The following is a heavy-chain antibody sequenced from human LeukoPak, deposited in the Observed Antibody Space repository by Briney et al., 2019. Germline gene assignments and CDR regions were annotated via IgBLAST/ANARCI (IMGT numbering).Heavy chain of an antibody. J-gene: IGHJ4*02. CDR1: GFTFNNYW. CDR2: IKTDGSTT. V-gene: IGHV3-74*01. Sequence: GGSLRLSCVASGFTFNNYWMHWLRQAPGKGLVWVSHIKTDGSTTNYADSVRGRFTISRDNAKNTLYLQMGSLRDEDTAVYYCAKLRAPVVSVSRPVDWGQGTLVTVSS. D-gene: IGHD2-2*01. CDR3: AKLRAPVVSVSRPVD.